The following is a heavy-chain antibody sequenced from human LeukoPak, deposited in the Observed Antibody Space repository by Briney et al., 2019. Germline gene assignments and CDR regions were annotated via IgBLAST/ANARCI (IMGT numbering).Heavy chain of an antibody. CDR2: ISWDGGNS. Sequence: GGSLRLSCGASGFIFDDYTMHWVRQAPAKGLEWVSVISWDGGNSVYADSVKGRFTVSRDNNRKSLYLQMHSLRPEDTAFYYCAKARKRGYAYGSVDSWGQGTLVTVSS. D-gene: IGHD5-18*01. CDR3: AKARKRGYAYGSVDS. V-gene: IGHV3-43*01. CDR1: GFIFDDYT. J-gene: IGHJ4*02.